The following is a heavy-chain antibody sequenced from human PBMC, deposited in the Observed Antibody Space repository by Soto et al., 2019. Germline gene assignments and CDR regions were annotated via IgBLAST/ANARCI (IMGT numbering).Heavy chain of an antibody. CDR3: ARGYCSSTSCYAGWFDP. D-gene: IGHD2-2*01. CDR1: GYTFTSYG. V-gene: IGHV1-18*01. CDR2: ISAYNGNT. Sequence: ASVKVSCQASGYTFTSYGVSWVRQAPGQGLEWMGWISAYNGNTNYAQKLQGRVTMTTDTSTSTAYMELRSLRSDDTAVYYCARGYCSSTSCYAGWFDPWGQGTLVTVSS. J-gene: IGHJ5*02.